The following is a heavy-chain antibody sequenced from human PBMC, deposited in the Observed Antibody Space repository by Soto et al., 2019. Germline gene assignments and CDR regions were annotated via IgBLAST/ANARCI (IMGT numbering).Heavy chain of an antibody. D-gene: IGHD6-13*01. Sequence: EVQLLEYGGGLVQPGGSLRLSCAASGFTFSSYAMSWVRQTPGKGLEWVSAITSRGDNTYYADSVKGRFTISRDNSKNTLYLQMDTLRIDDTVVYYCAKRGGSSCLDPWGPRTLVTVSS. CDR1: GFTFSSYA. CDR2: ITSRGDNT. V-gene: IGHV3-23*01. CDR3: AKRGGSSCLDP. J-gene: IGHJ5*02.